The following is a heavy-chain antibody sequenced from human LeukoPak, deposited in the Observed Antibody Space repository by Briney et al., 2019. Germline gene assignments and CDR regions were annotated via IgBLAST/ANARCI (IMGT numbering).Heavy chain of an antibody. D-gene: IGHD6-19*01. V-gene: IGHV3-23*01. Sequence: SGGSLRLSCAASGFTFSSYSMNWVRQAPGKGLEWVSAISGSSSYTYYADSVKGRFTISRDNSKNTLYLQMNSLRAEDTAVYYCAKSGTRYSSGWYEGYYFDYWGQGTLVTVSS. CDR3: AKSGTRYSSGWYEGYYFDY. CDR1: GFTFSSYS. CDR2: ISGSSSYT. J-gene: IGHJ4*02.